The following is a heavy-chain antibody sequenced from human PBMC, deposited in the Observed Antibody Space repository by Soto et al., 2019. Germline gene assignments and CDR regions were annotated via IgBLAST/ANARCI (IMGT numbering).Heavy chain of an antibody. CDR1: GFTFSSYG. CDR3: VKDGSSGWPYFYDMDV. J-gene: IGHJ6*02. V-gene: IGHV3-30*02. D-gene: IGHD6-19*01. CDR2: IWHDGGNK. Sequence: GGSLRLSCAASGFTFSSYGMHWVRQAPGKGLEWVAFIWHDGGNKFYAESVKGRFTISRDNSKNTLYLQMTSLSAEDTAMYYCVKDGSSGWPYFYDMDVWGQGTTVTVSS.